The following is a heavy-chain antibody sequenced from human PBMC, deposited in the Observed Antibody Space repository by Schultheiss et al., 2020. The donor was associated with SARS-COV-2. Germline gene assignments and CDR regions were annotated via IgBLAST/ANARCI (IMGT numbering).Heavy chain of an antibody. D-gene: IGHD4-11*01. V-gene: IGHV4-34*01. J-gene: IGHJ4*02. CDR3: ARAVMMTTVDY. CDR1: GGSFSGYY. CDR2: IHNSGIT. Sequence: SQTLSLTCAVYGGSFSGYYWSWIRQPPGKGLEWIGRIHNSGITNNNPSLKSRVTIPVDTSKNQFSLKLSSVTAADTAVYYCARAVMMTTVDYWGQGTLVTVSS.